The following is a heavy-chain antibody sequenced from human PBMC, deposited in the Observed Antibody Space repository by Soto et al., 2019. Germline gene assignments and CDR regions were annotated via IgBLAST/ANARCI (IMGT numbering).Heavy chain of an antibody. CDR2: ISAYNGNT. Sequence: QVQLVQSGAEVKKPGASVKVSCKASGYTFTSYGISWVRQAPGQGLEWMGWISAYNGNTNYAQKLLGRVTMTTDTSTSTAYMELRSLRSDDTAVYYCARDPSPYFDWLWAFDYWGQGTLVTVSS. CDR3: ARDPSPYFDWLWAFDY. CDR1: GYTFTSYG. D-gene: IGHD3-9*01. V-gene: IGHV1-18*01. J-gene: IGHJ4*02.